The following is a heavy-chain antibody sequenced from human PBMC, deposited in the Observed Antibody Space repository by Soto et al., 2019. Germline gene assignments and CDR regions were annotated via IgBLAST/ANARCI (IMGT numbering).Heavy chain of an antibody. J-gene: IGHJ5*02. CDR3: ARDGYCSGGSCYNDWFDP. CDR2: ISAYNGNT. D-gene: IGHD2-15*01. CDR1: GYTFISYG. V-gene: IGHV1-18*01. Sequence: ASVKVSCKASGYTFISYGISWVRQAPGQGLEWMGWISAYNGNTNYAQKLQGRVTMTTDTSTSTAYMELRSLRSDDTAVYYCARDGYCSGGSCYNDWFDPWGQGTLVTVSS.